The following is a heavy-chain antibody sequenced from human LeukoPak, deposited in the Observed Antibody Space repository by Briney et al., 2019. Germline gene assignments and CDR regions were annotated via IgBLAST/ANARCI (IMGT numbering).Heavy chain of an antibody. Sequence: ASVKVSCKASGYTFTSYYMHWVRQAPGQGLEWMGWISAYNGNTNYALKLQGRVTMTTDTSTSTAYMELRSLRSDDTAVYYCAREPRFDYGGNSGIDYWGQGTLVTVSS. CDR1: GYTFTSYY. D-gene: IGHD4-23*01. V-gene: IGHV1-18*04. J-gene: IGHJ4*02. CDR3: AREPRFDYGGNSGIDY. CDR2: ISAYNGNT.